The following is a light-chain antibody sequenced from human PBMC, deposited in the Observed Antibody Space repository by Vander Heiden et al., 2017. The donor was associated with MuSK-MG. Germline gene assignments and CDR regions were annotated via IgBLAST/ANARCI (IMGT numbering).Light chain of an antibody. J-gene: IGKJ3*01. CDR1: QSISTY. CDR3: QQSYSTPLT. V-gene: IGKV1-39*01. Sequence: DIQMTQSPSSLSASVGDRVTITCRASQSISTYLNWYQQKPGKAPKLLIYAASRLQSGVPSRFSGSGSGTDFTLTISRLQPEDFATYYCQQSYSTPLTFGPGTKVDIK. CDR2: AAS.